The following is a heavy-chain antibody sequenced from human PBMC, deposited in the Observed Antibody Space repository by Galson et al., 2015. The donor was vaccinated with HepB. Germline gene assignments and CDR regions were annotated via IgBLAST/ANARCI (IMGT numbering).Heavy chain of an antibody. Sequence: SLRLSCAASGFTFSSYGMHWVRQAPGKGLEWVAVIWYDGSNKYYADSVKGRFTISRDNSKNTLYLQMNSLRAEDTAVYYCARDIGFIAVAGWFDPWGQGTLVTVSS. D-gene: IGHD6-19*01. CDR2: IWYDGSNK. CDR3: ARDIGFIAVAGWFDP. J-gene: IGHJ5*02. V-gene: IGHV3-33*01. CDR1: GFTFSSYG.